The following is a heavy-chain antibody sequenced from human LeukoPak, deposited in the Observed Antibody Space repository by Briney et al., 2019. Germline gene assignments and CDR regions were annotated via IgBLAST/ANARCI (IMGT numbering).Heavy chain of an antibody. Sequence: SETLSLTCTVSGGSISSSSYYWGWIRQPPGKGLEWIGSIYYSGSTYYNPSLKSRVTISVDTSKNQFSLKLSSVTAADTAVYYCASSGWTNSQFDYWGQGTLVTVSS. CDR2: IYYSGST. J-gene: IGHJ4*02. CDR3: ASSGWTNSQFDY. D-gene: IGHD6-19*01. CDR1: GGSISSSSYY. V-gene: IGHV4-39*07.